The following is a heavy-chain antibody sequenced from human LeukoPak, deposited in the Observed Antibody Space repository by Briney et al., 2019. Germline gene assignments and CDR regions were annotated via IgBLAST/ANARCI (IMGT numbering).Heavy chain of an antibody. Sequence: PSETLSLTCTVSGGSISSSSYYWGWIRQPPGKGLEWIGSIYYSGSTYYNPSLKSRVTISVDTSKNQFSLKLSSVTAADTAVYYCARGVEYSSSPFDYWGQGTLVTVSS. CDR1: GGSISSSSYY. J-gene: IGHJ4*02. D-gene: IGHD6-6*01. CDR2: IYYSGST. V-gene: IGHV4-39*01. CDR3: ARGVEYSSSPFDY.